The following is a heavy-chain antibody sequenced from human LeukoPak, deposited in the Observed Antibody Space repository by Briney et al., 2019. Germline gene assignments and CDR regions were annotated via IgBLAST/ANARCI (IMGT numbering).Heavy chain of an antibody. Sequence: GGSLRLSRAASGFTFSSYEMKWVRQAPGKGLEWVSYISSSGTSIYYADSVKGRFTISRDNAKNSLYLQMNSLRAEDTAVYYCATGEGGSYYDSRGYYSDIWGQGTMVTVSS. CDR2: ISSSGTSI. V-gene: IGHV3-48*03. CDR3: ATGEGGSYYDSRGYYSDI. D-gene: IGHD3-22*01. J-gene: IGHJ3*02. CDR1: GFTFSSYE.